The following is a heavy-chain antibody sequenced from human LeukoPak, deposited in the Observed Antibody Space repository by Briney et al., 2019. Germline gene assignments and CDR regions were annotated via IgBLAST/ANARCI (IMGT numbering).Heavy chain of an antibody. CDR2: ISYDGSNK. Sequence: GGSLRLSCAASGFTFSSYAMHWVRQAPGKGLEWVAVISYDGSNKYYADSVKGRFTISRDNFKNTLYLQMNSLRAEDTAVYYCARAMLVYAIRENSFDYWGQGTLVTVSS. J-gene: IGHJ4*02. D-gene: IGHD2-8*01. V-gene: IGHV3-30*04. CDR3: ARAMLVYAIRENSFDY. CDR1: GFTFSSYA.